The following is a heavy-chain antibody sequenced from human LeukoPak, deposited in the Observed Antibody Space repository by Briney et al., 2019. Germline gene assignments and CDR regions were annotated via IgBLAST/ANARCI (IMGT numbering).Heavy chain of an antibody. Sequence: GGSLRLSCAASGFTFSDYYMSWIRQGPGKGLEWVSYISSSGSTIYYADSVKGRFTISRDNAKNSLYLQMNSLRAEDTAVYYCARVPSQWLVLSLDYWGQGTLVTVSS. D-gene: IGHD6-19*01. V-gene: IGHV3-11*04. CDR3: ARVPSQWLVLSLDY. CDR2: ISSSGSTI. CDR1: GFTFSDYY. J-gene: IGHJ4*02.